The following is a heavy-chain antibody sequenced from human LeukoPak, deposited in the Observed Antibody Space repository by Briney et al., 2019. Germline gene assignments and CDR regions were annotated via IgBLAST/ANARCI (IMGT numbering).Heavy chain of an antibody. CDR1: GFTFSSYA. CDR3: ARELREHGVFDI. Sequence: SGGSLRLSCAASGFTFSSYAMSWVRQAPGKGLEWVSEIYSDGSTYYAASVKGRFSISRDNSKNTVYLQMSSLRAEDTAIYYCARELREHGVFDIWGQGTMVTVSS. D-gene: IGHD1-26*01. V-gene: IGHV3-53*01. CDR2: IYSDGST. J-gene: IGHJ3*02.